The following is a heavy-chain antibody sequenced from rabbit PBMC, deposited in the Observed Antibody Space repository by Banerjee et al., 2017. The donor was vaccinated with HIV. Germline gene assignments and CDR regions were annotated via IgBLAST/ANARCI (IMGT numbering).Heavy chain of an antibody. CDR1: GFDFSSNA. V-gene: IGHV1S45*01. Sequence: QQQLEESGGGLVKPEGSLTLTCKASGFDFSSNAMCWVRQAPGKGLEWIACIYAGSSGSTYYASWAKGRFTISSHNAQNTLYLQLNSLTAADTATYFCVRDRASSSGYYGSNLWGQGTLVTVS. J-gene: IGHJ4*01. CDR3: VRDRASSSGYYGSNL. D-gene: IGHD1-1*01. CDR2: IYAGSSGST.